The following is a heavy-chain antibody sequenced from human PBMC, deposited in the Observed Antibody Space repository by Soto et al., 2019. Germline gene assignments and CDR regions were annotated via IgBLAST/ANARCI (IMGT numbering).Heavy chain of an antibody. CDR1: GGSISSYY. J-gene: IGHJ5*02. CDR3: ARGEYSSGWYRGHWFDP. V-gene: IGHV4-59*01. D-gene: IGHD6-19*01. CDR2: IYYSGST. Sequence: SETLSLTCTVSGGSISSYYWSWIRQPPGKGLEWIGYIYYSGSTNYNPSLKSRVTISVDTSKNQFSLKLSSVTAADTAVYYCARGEYSSGWYRGHWFDPWGQGTLVTVSS.